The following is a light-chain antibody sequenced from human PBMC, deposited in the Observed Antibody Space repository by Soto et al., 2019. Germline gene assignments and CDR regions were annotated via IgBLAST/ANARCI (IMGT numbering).Light chain of an antibody. J-gene: IGKJ1*01. CDR1: QSVNSN. CDR2: GAS. CDR3: QQYNNWPQT. V-gene: IGKV3-15*01. Sequence: EIVMTQSPATLSVSPGERAALSCRASQSVNSNLAWYQQKPGQAPRVLIYGASFRATGIPARFSGSGSGTEFTLTISSLQSEDFAVYYCQQYNNWPQTFGQGTKVEIK.